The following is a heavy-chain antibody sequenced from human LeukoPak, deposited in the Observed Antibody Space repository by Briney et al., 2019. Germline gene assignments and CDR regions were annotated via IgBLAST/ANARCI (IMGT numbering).Heavy chain of an antibody. CDR3: AREGGILTGYEDYMDV. J-gene: IGHJ6*03. CDR1: GYTFTGYY. CDR2: INPNSGGT. D-gene: IGHD3-9*01. V-gene: IGHV1-2*06. Sequence: GASVKVSCKASGYTFTGYYMHWVRQAPGQGLEWMGRINPNSGGTNYAQKFQGRVTMTRDMSISTAYMELSRLRSDDTAVYYCAREGGILTGYEDYMDVWGKGTTVTVSS.